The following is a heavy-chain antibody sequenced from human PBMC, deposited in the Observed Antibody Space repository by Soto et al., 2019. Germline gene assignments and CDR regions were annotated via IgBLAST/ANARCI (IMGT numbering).Heavy chain of an antibody. CDR3: GKMARYHYGVDV. V-gene: IGHV1-18*04. CDR1: GYIFTNYG. Sequence: QVQLVQSGPEIKKPGASVKVSCKASGYIFTNYGINWVRQAPGQGLEWMGWINTYNGDTDYAQNVRGRVTMTTNTSTTTTYMELRSLRSDDTALHYCGKMARYHYGVDVWGQGTTVTVSS. CDR2: INTYNGDT. J-gene: IGHJ6*02. D-gene: IGHD3-16*02.